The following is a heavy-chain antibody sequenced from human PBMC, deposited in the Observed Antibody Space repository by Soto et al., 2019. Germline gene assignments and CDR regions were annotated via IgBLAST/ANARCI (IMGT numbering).Heavy chain of an antibody. D-gene: IGHD2-15*01. CDR2: IIPIFGTA. CDR3: AIALDIVVVVAAPGFDP. Sequence: SVKVSCKASGGTFSSYAISWVRQAPGQGLEWMGGIIPIFGTANYAQKFQGRVTITADESTSTAYMGLSSLRSEDTAVYYCAIALDIVVVVAAPGFDPWGQGTLVTVSS. V-gene: IGHV1-69*13. J-gene: IGHJ5*02. CDR1: GGTFSSYA.